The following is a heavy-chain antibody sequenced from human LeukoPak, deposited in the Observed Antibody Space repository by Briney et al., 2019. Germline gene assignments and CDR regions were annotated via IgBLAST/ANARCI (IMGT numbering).Heavy chain of an antibody. CDR3: ARLNDTDAFDI. J-gene: IGHJ3*02. CDR1: GFTFSSYS. CDR2: ISSSSSYI. Sequence: GGSLRLSCAASGFTFSSYSMNWVRQAPGKGLEWVSSISSSSSYIYYADSVKGRFTISRDNAKNSLYLQMNSLRAEDAAVYYCARLNDTDAFDIWGQGTMVTVSS. V-gene: IGHV3-21*01. D-gene: IGHD3-22*01.